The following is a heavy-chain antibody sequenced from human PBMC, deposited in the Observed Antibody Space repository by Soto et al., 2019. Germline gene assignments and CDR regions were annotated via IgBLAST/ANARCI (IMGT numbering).Heavy chain of an antibody. Sequence: GGSLRLSCVASGFNFGAFSVTWVRQIPGKGLQWVSSISAGSHYTFYAESIKGRFLISRDNAKKSLYLEMNSLRAEDTGVYHCGTCPAAHCGGNCYIDFWGPGTLVTVSS. J-gene: IGHJ4*02. CDR1: GFNFGAFS. V-gene: IGHV3-21*03. D-gene: IGHD2-21*02. CDR3: GTCPAAHCGGNCYIDF. CDR2: ISAGSHYT.